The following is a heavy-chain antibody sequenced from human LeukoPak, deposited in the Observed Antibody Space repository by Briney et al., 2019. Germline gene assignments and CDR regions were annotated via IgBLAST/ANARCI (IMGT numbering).Heavy chain of an antibody. CDR2: IRYDGSDK. Sequence: GGSLRLSCAASGFTFSIYGMHWVRQAPGKGLEWVSFIRYDGSDKYYADSVKGRLTISRDNSKNTLYLQMNSLRGEDTATYHCAKDVGTVTRGVGYCGQGTLVTVLS. CDR3: AKDVGTVTRGVGY. CDR1: GFTFSIYG. D-gene: IGHD4-17*01. J-gene: IGHJ4*02. V-gene: IGHV3-30*02.